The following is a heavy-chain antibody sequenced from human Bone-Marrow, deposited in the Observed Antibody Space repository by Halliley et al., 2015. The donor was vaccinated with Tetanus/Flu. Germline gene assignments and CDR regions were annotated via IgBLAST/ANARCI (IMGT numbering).Heavy chain of an antibody. J-gene: IGHJ3*02. CDR2: VKSKTDGGTT. D-gene: IGHD4-17*01. V-gene: IGHV3-15*01. Sequence: SLRLSCAASGFSFKDVWMNWVRQCPGKGLEWVGRVKSKTDGGTTDYSGPVKNRFTISRDDSKNMLYLHLNSLKSDDSGVYYCCTADRRRYAYDMWGQGTLVSVSS. CDR1: GFSFKDVW. CDR3: CTADRRRYAYDM.